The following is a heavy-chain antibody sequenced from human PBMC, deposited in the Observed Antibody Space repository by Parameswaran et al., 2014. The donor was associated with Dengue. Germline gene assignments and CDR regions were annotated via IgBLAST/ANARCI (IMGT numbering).Heavy chain of an antibody. CDR3: AGMRLLWFGEQYGMGV. V-gene: IGHV1-8*01. J-gene: IGHJ6*02. Sequence: VRQMPGKGLEWMGWMNPNSGNTGYAQKFQGRVTMTRNTSISTAYMELSSLRSEDTAVYYCAGMRLLWFGEQYGMGVWGQGTTVTVSS. CDR2: MNPNSGNT. D-gene: IGHD3-10*01.